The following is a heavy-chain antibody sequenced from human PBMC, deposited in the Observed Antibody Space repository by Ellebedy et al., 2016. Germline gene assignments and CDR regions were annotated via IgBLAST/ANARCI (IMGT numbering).Heavy chain of an antibody. J-gene: IGHJ4*02. V-gene: IGHV3-33*01. CDR1: GFTFSSYG. CDR3: ASRPNGDFHFLDY. Sequence: GGSLRLSCAASGFTFSSYGMHWVRQAPGKGLEWVAVIWYDGSDKYYADSVKGRFTISRDNSRNTLYLQMNNLRAEDTAVYYCASRPNGDFHFLDYWGQGTLVTVSS. D-gene: IGHD4-17*01. CDR2: IWYDGSDK.